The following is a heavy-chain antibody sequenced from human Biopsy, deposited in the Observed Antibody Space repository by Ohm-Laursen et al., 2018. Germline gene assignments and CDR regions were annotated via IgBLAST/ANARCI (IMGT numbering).Heavy chain of an antibody. V-gene: IGHV3-21*01. CDR3: ARDIGGGRAFDM. CDR2: ITGAGNYI. CDR1: TLTLSGYK. Sequence: SLRLSCTASTLTLSGYKMNWVRQAPGKGLEWVSSITGAGNYIYYADSVKGRFTTSRDNPRKSLYLQMNGLRAEDTAVYYCARDIGGGRAFDMWGQGTMVTVSS. J-gene: IGHJ3*02. D-gene: IGHD3-10*01.